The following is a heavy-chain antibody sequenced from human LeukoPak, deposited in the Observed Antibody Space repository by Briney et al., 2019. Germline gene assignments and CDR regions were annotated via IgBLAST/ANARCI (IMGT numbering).Heavy chain of an antibody. Sequence: GGSLRLSCAASGFTFSGYGMHWVRQAPGKGLEWDSSISRSGSTKYYADSVKGRFTISRDNAKNSLFLQMNSLRAEDTAVYYCARVLRYCSGGNCYSGGLGYMDVWGKGTTVAISS. V-gene: IGHV3-48*04. D-gene: IGHD2-15*01. CDR2: ISRSGSTK. J-gene: IGHJ6*03. CDR3: ARVLRYCSGGNCYSGGLGYMDV. CDR1: GFTFSGYG.